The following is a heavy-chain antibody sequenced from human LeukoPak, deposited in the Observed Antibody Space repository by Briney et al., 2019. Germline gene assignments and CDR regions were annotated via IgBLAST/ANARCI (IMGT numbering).Heavy chain of an antibody. Sequence: GGSLRLSCAAFGFTFSSYWMSWVRQAPGKGLEWVANIKQDGSEKYCVDSVKGRFTISRDNAKNSLYLQMNSLRAEDTAVYYCAREVVVAATHYYYYYGMDVWGQGTTVTVSS. CDR2: IKQDGSEK. CDR3: AREVVVAATHYYYYYGMDV. J-gene: IGHJ6*02. V-gene: IGHV3-7*03. D-gene: IGHD2-15*01. CDR1: GFTFSSYW.